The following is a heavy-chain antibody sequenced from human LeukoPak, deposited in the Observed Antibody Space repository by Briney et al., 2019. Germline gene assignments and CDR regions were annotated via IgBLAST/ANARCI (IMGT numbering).Heavy chain of an antibody. CDR2: ISYDGSNK. J-gene: IGHJ4*02. D-gene: IGHD1-26*01. CDR1: GFTFSSYG. Sequence: GGSLRLSCAASGFTFSSYGMHWVRQAPGKGLEWVAVISYDGSNKYYADSVKGRFTIFRDNSKNTLYLQMNSLRAEDTAVYYCAKDSPGGSYYTLAGLFDYWGQGTLVTVSS. V-gene: IGHV3-30*18. CDR3: AKDSPGGSYYTLAGLFDY.